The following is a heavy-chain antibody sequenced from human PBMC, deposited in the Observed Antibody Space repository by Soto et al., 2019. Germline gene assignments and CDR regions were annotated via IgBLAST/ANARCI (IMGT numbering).Heavy chain of an antibody. V-gene: IGHV1-2*04. D-gene: IGHD6-13*01. Sequence: VKVSCKASGYTFTGYYIHWVRQAPGQGLEWMGWINPNSGGTNYAQKFQGWVTMTRDTSINTAYMELTRLISDDTAVYYCATHSIAATGTPDPQFDYWGQGTLVTVSS. CDR3: ATHSIAATGTPDPQFDY. CDR1: GYTFTGYY. J-gene: IGHJ4*02. CDR2: INPNSGGT.